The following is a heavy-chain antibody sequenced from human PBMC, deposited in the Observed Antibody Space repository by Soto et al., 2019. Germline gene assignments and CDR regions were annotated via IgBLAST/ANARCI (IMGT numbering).Heavy chain of an antibody. CDR1: GGTFSSYA. Sequence: SVKVSCKASGGTFSSYAISWVRQAPGQGLEWMGGIIPIFGTANYAQKFQGRVTITADESTSTAYMELSSLRSEDTAVYYCARDFARQDIVVVPAATRGYYYYGMDVWGQGTTVTVS. J-gene: IGHJ6*02. V-gene: IGHV1-69*13. CDR2: IIPIFGTA. CDR3: ARDFARQDIVVVPAATRGYYYYGMDV. D-gene: IGHD2-2*01.